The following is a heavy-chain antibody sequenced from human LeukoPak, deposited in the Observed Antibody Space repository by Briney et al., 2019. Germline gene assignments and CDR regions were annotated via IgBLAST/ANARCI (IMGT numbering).Heavy chain of an antibody. Sequence: GESLKISCKVSGYTFSTYWIGWVRQAPGQGLEWMGWINPNSGGTNYAQKFQGRVTMTMDTSISTAYMELSRLRSDDTAVYYCARELGPKYSYGPGFDYWGQGTLVIVSS. CDR2: INPNSGGT. CDR3: ARELGPKYSYGPGFDY. V-gene: IGHV1-2*02. CDR1: GYTFSTYW. D-gene: IGHD5-18*01. J-gene: IGHJ4*02.